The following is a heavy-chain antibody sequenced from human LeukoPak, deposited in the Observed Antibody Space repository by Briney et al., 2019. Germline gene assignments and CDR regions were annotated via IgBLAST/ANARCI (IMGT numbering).Heavy chain of an antibody. CDR1: GGSFSGYY. J-gene: IGHJ5*02. V-gene: IGHV4-34*01. CDR2: INHSGST. CDR3: ARQGYYYDSSGYYYKYNWFDP. Sequence: SETLSLTCAVYGGSFSGYYWSWIRQPPGKGLEWIGEINHSGSTNYNPSLKSRVTISVDTSKNQFSLKLSSVTAADTAVYYCARQGYYYDSSGYYYKYNWFDPWGQGTLVTVSS. D-gene: IGHD3-22*01.